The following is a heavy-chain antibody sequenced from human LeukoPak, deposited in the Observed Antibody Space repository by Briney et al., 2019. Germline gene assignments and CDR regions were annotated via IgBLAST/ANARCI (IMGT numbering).Heavy chain of an antibody. CDR2: ISSSSSYI. CDR1: GFTFSSYS. J-gene: IGHJ4*02. CDR3: ARDSPYSSSGLFDY. Sequence: PGGSLRLSCAASGFTFSSYSMNWVRQTPGKGLEWVSSISSSSSYIYYADSVKGRFTISRDNAKNSLYLQMNNLRAEDTAVYYCARDSPYSSSGLFDYWGQGTLVTVSS. V-gene: IGHV3-21*01. D-gene: IGHD6-6*01.